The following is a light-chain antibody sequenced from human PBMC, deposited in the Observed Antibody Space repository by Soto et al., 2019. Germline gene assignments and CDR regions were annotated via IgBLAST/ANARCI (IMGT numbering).Light chain of an antibody. CDR1: QGISSY. J-gene: IGKJ5*01. V-gene: IGKV1-9*01. CDR3: QQVNSYPIT. CDR2: PAS. Sequence: DIQLTQSPSFLSASVGDRVTITCRASQGISSYLAWYQQKPGTAPKLLMYPASTLQSGVPSRFSGSGSGTEFTLTISSLQPEDFATYYCQQVNSYPITFGQGTQLEIK.